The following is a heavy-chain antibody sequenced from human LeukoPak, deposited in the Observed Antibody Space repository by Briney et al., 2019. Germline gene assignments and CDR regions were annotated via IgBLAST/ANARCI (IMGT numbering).Heavy chain of an antibody. CDR3: ARVRDYDFWSGYYQEAFDI. Sequence: SSETLSLTCTVSGGSISSYYWSWIRQPPGKGLEWIGYIYYSGSTNYNPSLKSRVTISVDTSKNQFSLKLSSVTVADTAVYYCARVRDYDFWSGYYQEAFDIWGQGTMVTVSS. CDR2: IYYSGST. CDR1: GGSISSYY. D-gene: IGHD3-3*01. J-gene: IGHJ3*02. V-gene: IGHV4-59*01.